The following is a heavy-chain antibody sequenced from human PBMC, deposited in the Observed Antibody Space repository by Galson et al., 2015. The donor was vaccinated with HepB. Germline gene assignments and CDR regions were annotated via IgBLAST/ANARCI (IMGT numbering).Heavy chain of an antibody. J-gene: IGHJ4*02. V-gene: IGHV1-2*06. Sequence: SVKVSCKASGYTFTGYHIHWVRQAPGQGLEWMGHVDPNSGVTNYAQKFHGRITVTRDTSINTVYMGLNSLISDDTAVYYCARDLDYGGVYGSTWYFDYWGQGTLVTVSS. CDR2: VDPNSGVT. CDR3: ARDLDYGGVYGSTWYFDY. CDR1: GYTFTGYH. D-gene: IGHD4-23*01.